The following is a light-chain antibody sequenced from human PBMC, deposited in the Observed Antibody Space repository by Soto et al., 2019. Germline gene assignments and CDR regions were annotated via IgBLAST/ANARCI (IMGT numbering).Light chain of an antibody. CDR2: GAS. CDR1: QGISNY. J-gene: IGKJ4*01. Sequence: DIKISQSPSAMSAYAGDSVTITCRASQGISNYLAWFQQKPGKVPKRLIYGASSLQGGVPSRFSGSGSGTDFTLTISGLQSEDFATYYCQQAYSHPLTFGGVTKVDIK. CDR3: QQAYSHPLT. V-gene: IGKV1-17*03.